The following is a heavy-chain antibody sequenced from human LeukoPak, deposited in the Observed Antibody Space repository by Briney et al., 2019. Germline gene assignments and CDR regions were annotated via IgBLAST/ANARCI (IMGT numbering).Heavy chain of an antibody. Sequence: SQTLSLTCAVSGGSISSGGYSWSWIRQPPGKGLEWIGYIYHSGSTYYNPSLKSRVTISVDRSKNQFSLKLSSVTAADTAVYYCARLKTGTTTVMGYYYYYYYMDVWGKGTTVTVSS. D-gene: IGHD1-7*01. V-gene: IGHV4-30-2*01. CDR2: IYHSGST. J-gene: IGHJ6*03. CDR3: ARLKTGTTTVMGYYYYYYYMDV. CDR1: GGSISSGGYS.